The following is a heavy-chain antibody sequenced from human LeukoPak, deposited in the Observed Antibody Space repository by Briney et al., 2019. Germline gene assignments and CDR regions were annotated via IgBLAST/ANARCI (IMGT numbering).Heavy chain of an antibody. CDR1: GGTFSSYT. D-gene: IGHD2-2*01. CDR2: IIPILGIA. Sequence: SVKVSCKASGGTFSSYTISWVRQAPGQGLEWMGRIIPILGIANYAQKFQGRATITADKSTSTAYMELSSLRSEDTAVYYCARGPPVGWVVVPAANDDYWGQGTLVTVSS. V-gene: IGHV1-69*02. CDR3: ARGPPVGWVVVPAANDDY. J-gene: IGHJ4*02.